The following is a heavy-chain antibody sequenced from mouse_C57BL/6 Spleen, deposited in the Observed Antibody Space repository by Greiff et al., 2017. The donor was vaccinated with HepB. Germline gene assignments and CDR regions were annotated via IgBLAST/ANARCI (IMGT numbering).Heavy chain of an antibody. D-gene: IGHD1-1*01. CDR1: GYTFTSYW. V-gene: IGHV1-55*01. CDR2: IYPGSGST. CDR3: ARGTTVWYFDV. J-gene: IGHJ1*02. Sequence: QVHVKQSGAELVKPGASVKMSCKASGYTFTSYWITWVKQRPGQGLEWIGDIYPGSGSTNYNEKFKSKATLTVDTSSSTAYMQLSSLTSEDSAVYYCARGTTVWYFDVWGTGTTVTVSS.